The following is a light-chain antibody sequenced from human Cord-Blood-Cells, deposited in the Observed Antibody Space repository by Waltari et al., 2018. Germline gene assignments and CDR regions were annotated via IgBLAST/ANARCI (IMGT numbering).Light chain of an antibody. CDR2: AAS. V-gene: IGKV1-39*01. CDR3: QQSYSTPQT. CDR1: QSISSY. Sequence: DIQMTQSPSSLSASVGDRVTITCRANQSISSYLNWCQQKPGKAPKLLIYAASSLQSGVTSRFSGSGSGTDCTLTISSLQPEDFATYYCQQSYSTPQTFGQGTKVEIK. J-gene: IGKJ1*01.